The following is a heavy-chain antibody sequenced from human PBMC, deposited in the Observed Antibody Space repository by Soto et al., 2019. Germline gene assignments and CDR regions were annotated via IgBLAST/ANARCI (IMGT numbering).Heavy chain of an antibody. CDR1: GGSISSYY. CDR3: ARTGLFVSVSYYNDDYYYYYFLDV. Sequence: SETLSLTCTVSGGSISSYYWSWIRQPPGKGLEWIGYIYYSGSTNYNPSLKSRVTISVDTSKNQFSLKLSSVTAADTAVYYCARTGLFVSVSYYNDDYYYYYFLDVWGKGTTVTVSS. V-gene: IGHV4-59*01. CDR2: IYYSGST. D-gene: IGHD3-10*01. J-gene: IGHJ6*03.